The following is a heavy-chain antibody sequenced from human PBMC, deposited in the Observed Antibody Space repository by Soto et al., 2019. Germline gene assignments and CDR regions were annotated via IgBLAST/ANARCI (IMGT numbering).Heavy chain of an antibody. V-gene: IGHV3-66*01. CDR1: GFTVSSNY. Sequence: EVQLVESGGGLVQPGGSLRLSCAASGFTVSSNYMTWVRQAPGKGLDWVSLIYSGDSTYYADSVKGRFTISRDISKNTLYLQMHSLRDEDTAVYYCARGVGKTWLQSWGQGTLVTVSS. D-gene: IGHD5-12*01. CDR2: IYSGDST. CDR3: ARGVGKTWLQS. J-gene: IGHJ5*02.